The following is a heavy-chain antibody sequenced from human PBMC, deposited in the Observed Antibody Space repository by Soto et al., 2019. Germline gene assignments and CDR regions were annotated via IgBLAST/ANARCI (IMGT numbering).Heavy chain of an antibody. V-gene: IGHV1-69*01. CDR2: IIPIFGTA. CDR3: ASTAIWNYAMYYYGMDV. Sequence: QVQLVQSGAEVKKPGSSVKVSCKASGGTFSSYAISWVRQAPGQGLEWMGGIIPIFGTANYAQKFQGRVTITADESTSTAYMELSSLRSEDTAVYYCASTAIWNYAMYYYGMDVWGQGTTVTVSS. D-gene: IGHD1-7*01. J-gene: IGHJ6*02. CDR1: GGTFSSYA.